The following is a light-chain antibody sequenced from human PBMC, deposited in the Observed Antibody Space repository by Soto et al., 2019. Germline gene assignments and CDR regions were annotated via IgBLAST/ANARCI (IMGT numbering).Light chain of an antibody. Sequence: EIVLTQSPGTLSLSPGDRASLSCRTSQRVSTTHLAWYQQKPGQGPRLLIYAASTRATGIPDRFGGSGSGTDFTLTISRLEPEDFAVYYCQQYGSSPRTFGQGTKVEIK. V-gene: IGKV3-20*01. CDR2: AAS. CDR1: QRVSTTH. CDR3: QQYGSSPRT. J-gene: IGKJ1*01.